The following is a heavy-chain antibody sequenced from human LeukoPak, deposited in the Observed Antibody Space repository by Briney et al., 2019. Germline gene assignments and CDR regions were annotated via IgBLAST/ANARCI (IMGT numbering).Heavy chain of an antibody. D-gene: IGHD2-21*02. V-gene: IGHV4-39*07. Sequence: SETLSLTCTVSGGSISSSSYYWGWIRQPPGKGLEWIGSIYYSGSTYYNPSLKSRVTISVDTSKNQFSLKLSSVTAADTAVYYCAGAHCGGDCYSGRAFDIWGQGTMVTVSS. CDR1: GGSISSSSYY. J-gene: IGHJ3*02. CDR2: IYYSGST. CDR3: AGAHCGGDCYSGRAFDI.